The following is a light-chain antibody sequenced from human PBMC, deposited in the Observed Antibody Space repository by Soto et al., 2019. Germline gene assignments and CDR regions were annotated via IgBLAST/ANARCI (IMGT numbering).Light chain of an antibody. J-gene: IGKJ2*01. CDR1: QTVNAW. CDR3: QHYHSHPYT. Sequence: DIQMTQSPSTLSASVGDRVTITCRASQTVNAWLAWYQQKPGKAPKVLIYKASYLQTGVPSRFGGSGSGTEFTLTISSLQPDDSATYYCQHYHSHPYTFGQGTKLEI. V-gene: IGKV1-5*03. CDR2: KAS.